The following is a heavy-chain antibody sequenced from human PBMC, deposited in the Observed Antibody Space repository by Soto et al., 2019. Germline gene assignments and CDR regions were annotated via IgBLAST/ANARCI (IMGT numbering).Heavy chain of an antibody. V-gene: IGHV4-34*01. CDR3: ARGRYCSSTSCKGDWFDP. D-gene: IGHD2-2*01. CDR2: INHSGST. Sequence: AETLSLTCAVYGGSFSGYYWSWIRQPPGKGLEWIGEINHSGSTNYNPSLKSRVTISVDTSKNQFSLKLSSVTAADTAVYYCARGRYCSSTSCKGDWFDPWGQGTLVTVS. CDR1: GGSFSGYY. J-gene: IGHJ5*02.